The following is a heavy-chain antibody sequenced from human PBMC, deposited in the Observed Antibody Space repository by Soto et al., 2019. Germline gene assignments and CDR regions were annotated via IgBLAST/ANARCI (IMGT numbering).Heavy chain of an antibody. CDR2: IYPGDSDT. D-gene: IGHD2-2*01. J-gene: IGHJ4*02. CDR3: ARYRPALGLPAAPDY. CDR1: GYSFTSYW. V-gene: IGHV5-51*01. Sequence: PGESLKISCKGSGYSFTSYWIGWVRQMPGKGLEWMGIIYPGDSDTRYSPSFQGQVTISADKSISTAYLQWSSLKASDTAMYYCARYRPALGLPAAPDYWGQGTLVTVSS.